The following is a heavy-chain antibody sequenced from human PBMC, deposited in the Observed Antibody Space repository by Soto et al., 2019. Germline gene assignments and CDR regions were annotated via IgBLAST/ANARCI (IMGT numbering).Heavy chain of an antibody. CDR2: ISGSGGST. V-gene: IGHV3-23*01. J-gene: IGHJ6*02. D-gene: IGHD4-17*01. CDR3: AKDGHGPDYGDYDV. CDR1: GFTFSSYA. Sequence: GGSLRLSCAASGFTFSSYAMSWVRQAPGKGLEWVSAISGSGGSTYYADSVKGRFTISRDNSKNTLYLQMNSLRAEDTAVYYSAKDGHGPDYGDYDVWGQGTTVTVSS.